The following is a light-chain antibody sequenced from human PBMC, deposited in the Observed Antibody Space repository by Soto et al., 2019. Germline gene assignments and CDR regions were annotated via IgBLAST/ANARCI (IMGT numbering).Light chain of an antibody. CDR2: EVS. CDR3: CSYATPRL. CDR1: SSDVGSYDL. J-gene: IGLJ2*01. V-gene: IGLV2-23*02. Sequence: QSVLTQPASVSGSPGQSITISCTGTSSDVGSYDLVSWYQQHPDKAPKLLLFEVSKRPSGVSIRFSGSKSGNTASLTISGLQPEDEADYSCCSYATPRLFGGGTKLTVL.